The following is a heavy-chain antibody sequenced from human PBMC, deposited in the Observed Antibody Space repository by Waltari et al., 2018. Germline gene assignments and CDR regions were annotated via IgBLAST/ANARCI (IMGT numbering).Heavy chain of an antibody. D-gene: IGHD3-10*01. J-gene: IGHJ4*02. CDR1: GGSISSSSYY. CDR3: ARVSSQGVIVY. Sequence: QLQLQESGPGLVKPSETLSLTCTVSGGSISSSSYYWGWIRQPPGKGLEWIGSIYYSGRTYYNPSLKSRVTISVDTSKNQFSLKLSSVTAADTAVYYCARVSSQGVIVYWGQGTLVTVSS. V-gene: IGHV4-39*07. CDR2: IYYSGRT.